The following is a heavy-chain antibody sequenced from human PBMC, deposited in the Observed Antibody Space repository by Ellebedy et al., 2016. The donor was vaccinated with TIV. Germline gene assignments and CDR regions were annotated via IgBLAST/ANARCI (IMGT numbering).Heavy chain of an antibody. V-gene: IGHV5-51*01. D-gene: IGHD4-23*01. CDR2: IYPQDSDA. CDR3: AILVHPLTPGVRIPGLG. CDR1: GYTFIYYW. J-gene: IGHJ4*02. Sequence: KVSXKASGYTFIYYWIGWVRHMPGKGLEWVAIIYPQDSDARYSPSFQGLVTISVDQSINTAFLQWHSLKASDTAMYYCAILVHPLTPGVRIPGLGWGQGTQVTVSS.